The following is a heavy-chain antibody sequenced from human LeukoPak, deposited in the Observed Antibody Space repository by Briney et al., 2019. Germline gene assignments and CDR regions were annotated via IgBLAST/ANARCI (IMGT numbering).Heavy chain of an antibody. V-gene: IGHV1-18*01. D-gene: IGHD2-2*01. CDR2: ISAYNGNT. CDR1: GYTFTSYV. J-gene: IGHJ5*02. Sequence: VASVKVSCKASGYTFTSYVISWVRQAPGQRLEWMGWISAYNGNTNYAQKLQGRVTMTTDTSTSTAYMELRSLRSDDTAVYYCAREANIVVVPAARRRWFDPWGQGTLVTVSS. CDR3: AREANIVVVPAARRRWFDP.